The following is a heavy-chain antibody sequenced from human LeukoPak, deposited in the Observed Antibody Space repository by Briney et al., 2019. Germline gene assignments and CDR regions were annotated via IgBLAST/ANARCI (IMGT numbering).Heavy chain of an antibody. CDR1: GFTFSTSW. V-gene: IGHV3-74*03. D-gene: IGHD7-27*01. J-gene: IGHJ4*02. CDR2: INSDGSTT. Sequence: GGSLRLSCAASGFTFSTSWMHWVRQAPGQGLVWVARINSDGSTTTHADSVKGRFTISRDNAKNTLYPQMNSLRAEDTAVYYCGRDDWGSLNYWGQGTLVTVSS. CDR3: GRDDWGSLNY.